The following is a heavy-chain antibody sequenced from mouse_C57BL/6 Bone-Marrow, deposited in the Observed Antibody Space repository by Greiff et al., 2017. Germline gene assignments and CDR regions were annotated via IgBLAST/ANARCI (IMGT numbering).Heavy chain of an antibody. CDR1: EYAFPSHD. CDR2: INSDGGST. D-gene: IGHD1-1*01. Sequence: EVQLEESGGGLVQPGESLKLSCESNEYAFPSHDMSWVRQTPEKRLELVAAINSDGGSTYYPDTMERRFIMSRDNTTKTQYLQMSSLRSEDTALYYCGRLGELRGAMDYWGQGTSVTVSS. J-gene: IGHJ4*01. CDR3: GRLGELRGAMDY. V-gene: IGHV5-2*01.